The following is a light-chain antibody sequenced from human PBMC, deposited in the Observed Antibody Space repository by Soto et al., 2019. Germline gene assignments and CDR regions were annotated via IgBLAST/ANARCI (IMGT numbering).Light chain of an antibody. V-gene: IGLV1-47*01. CDR1: SSNVGRNY. Sequence: QSVLTQPPSASVTPGQRVTISCSGSSSNVGRNYVYWYQQDPGMAPTLLVFKNDQRPYGVPDRVSGSKSGTSASLAISRLRSEDEADYFCSTWDASLSGLIFGGGTKLTVL. CDR3: STWDASLSGLI. CDR2: KND. J-gene: IGLJ2*01.